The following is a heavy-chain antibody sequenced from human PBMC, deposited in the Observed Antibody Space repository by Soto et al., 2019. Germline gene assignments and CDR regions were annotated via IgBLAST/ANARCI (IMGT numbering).Heavy chain of an antibody. Sequence: QVQLVQSGAEVKKPGSSVKVSCKASGGTFSSYAISWVRQAPGQGLEWMGGIIPIFGTANYAQKFQGRVTITADKSTSTADMELSSLRSEDTAVYYCAAPPPSYSSGWYGLWGQGTLVTVSS. D-gene: IGHD6-19*01. V-gene: IGHV1-69*06. CDR1: GGTFSSYA. J-gene: IGHJ4*02. CDR3: AAPPPSYSSGWYGL. CDR2: IIPIFGTA.